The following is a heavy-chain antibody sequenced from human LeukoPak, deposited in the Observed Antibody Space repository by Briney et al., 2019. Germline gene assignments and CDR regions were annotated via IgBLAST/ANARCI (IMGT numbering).Heavy chain of an antibody. CDR1: GFTVSSNY. CDR2: IYSGGST. J-gene: IGHJ4*02. CDR3: ARDFHRRLYDSSGYYLY. V-gene: IGHV3-66*01. D-gene: IGHD3-22*01. Sequence: GGSLRLSCAASGFTVSSNYMSWVRQAPGKGLEWVSVIYSGGSTYYADSVKGRFTISRDNSKNSLYLQMNSLRAEDTAVYYCARDFHRRLYDSSGYYLYWGQGTLVTVSS.